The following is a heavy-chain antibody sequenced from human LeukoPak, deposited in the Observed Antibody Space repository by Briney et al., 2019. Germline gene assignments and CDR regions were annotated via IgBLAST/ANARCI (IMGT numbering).Heavy chain of an antibody. CDR3: AKDIGRRIFGVAYDAFDI. D-gene: IGHD3-3*01. CDR1: GFTFSSYD. CDR2: MRGDGSQL. V-gene: IGHV3-30*02. J-gene: IGHJ3*02. Sequence: GGSLRLSCAASGFTFSSYDMHWVRQAPGKGLEWVASMRGDGSQLYHAESVKGRFTISRDNSKNTLYVQMNSLRVEDTAIYYCAKDIGRRIFGVAYDAFDIWGQGTMLTVSS.